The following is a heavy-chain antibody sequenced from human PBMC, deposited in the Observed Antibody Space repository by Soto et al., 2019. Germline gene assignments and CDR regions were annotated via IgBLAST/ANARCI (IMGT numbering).Heavy chain of an antibody. Sequence: GGSLRLSCTASGFIFSNYAMTWVRQAPGRGLERVAKIAGGGGSTFYADSVKGRFTISRDNSKNTLYLQMTSLRDDDTAVYYCAKAAMYSSPFDSWGQGALVTVS. V-gene: IGHV3-23*01. CDR2: IAGGGGST. D-gene: IGHD2-21*01. J-gene: IGHJ4*02. CDR3: AKAAMYSSPFDS. CDR1: GFIFSNYA.